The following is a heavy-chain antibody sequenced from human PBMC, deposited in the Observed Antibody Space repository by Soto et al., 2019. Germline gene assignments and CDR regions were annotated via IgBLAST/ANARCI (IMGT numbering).Heavy chain of an antibody. CDR2: ISAHNGNT. CDR1: GYTFTSYG. J-gene: IGHJ4*02. V-gene: IGHV1-18*01. D-gene: IGHD3-10*01. CDR3: ARGRYGEY. Sequence: QVHLVQSGAEVKKPGASVKVSCKASGYTFTSYGITWVRQAPGQGLEWMGWISAHNGNTDYAQKLQGRVIVTRDTSTSAAYMELRSLRSDDTAVYYCARGRYGEYWGQGALVTVSS.